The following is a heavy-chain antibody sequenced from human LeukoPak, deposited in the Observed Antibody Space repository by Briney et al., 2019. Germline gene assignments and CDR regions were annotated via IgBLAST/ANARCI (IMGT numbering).Heavy chain of an antibody. CDR3: ARRYCSSTSCLFDY. V-gene: IGHV3-48*03. Sequence: GGSLRLSCAASGFTFSSYEMNWVRQAPGKGLEWVSYISSSGSIIYYADSVKGRFTISRDNAKNSLYLQMNSLRAEDTAVYYCARRYCSSTSCLFDYWGQGTLVTVSS. CDR1: GFTFSSYE. D-gene: IGHD2-2*01. CDR2: ISSSGSII. J-gene: IGHJ4*02.